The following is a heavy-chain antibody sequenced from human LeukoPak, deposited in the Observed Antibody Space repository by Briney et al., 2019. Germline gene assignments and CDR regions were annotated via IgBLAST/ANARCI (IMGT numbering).Heavy chain of an antibody. CDR3: ARKYCSTTSCYYAFDI. V-gene: IGHV4-34*01. CDR1: GGSFSGYY. Sequence: SETLSLTCAVYGGSFSGYYWSWIRQPPGKGLEWIGETSHSGSTNYNPSLESRVTISVDTSKKQFSLKLTSVTAADTAVYFCARKYCSTTSCYYAFDIWGQGTMVTVSS. D-gene: IGHD2-2*01. J-gene: IGHJ3*02. CDR2: TSHSGST.